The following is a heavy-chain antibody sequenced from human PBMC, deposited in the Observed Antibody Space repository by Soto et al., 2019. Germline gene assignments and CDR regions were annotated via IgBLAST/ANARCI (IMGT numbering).Heavy chain of an antibody. J-gene: IGHJ4*02. Sequence: QVQLVQSGAEVKKPGASVKVSCKASGYTFTSYGINWVRQAPGQGLEWMGWISANNGNTHYAQKLQGRVTMTTDTATSTAYMELRSPRSDDTAVYYCARVQSGYDFAYWGQGTLVTVSS. V-gene: IGHV1-18*01. CDR1: GYTFTSYG. CDR2: ISANNGNT. D-gene: IGHD5-12*01. CDR3: ARVQSGYDFAY.